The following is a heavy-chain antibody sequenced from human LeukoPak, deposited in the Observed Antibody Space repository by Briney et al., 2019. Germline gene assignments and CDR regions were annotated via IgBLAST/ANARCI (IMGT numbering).Heavy chain of an antibody. CDR1: GFTFSSYW. V-gene: IGHV3-7*01. CDR2: IKQDGSEK. Sequence: GGSLRLSCAASGFTFSSYWMSWVRQAPGKGLEWVANIKQDGSEKYYVDSVKGRFTISRDNAKNSLYLQMNSLRAEDTAVYYCARVGIVVVPAAILGMDYYYYYMDVWGKGTTVTVSS. D-gene: IGHD2-2*02. J-gene: IGHJ6*03. CDR3: ARVGIVVVPAAILGMDYYYYYMDV.